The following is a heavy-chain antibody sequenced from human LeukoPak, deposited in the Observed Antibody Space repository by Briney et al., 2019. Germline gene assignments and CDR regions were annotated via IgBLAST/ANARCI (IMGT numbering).Heavy chain of an antibody. J-gene: IGHJ3*02. CDR3: AKDRRPSGWSHDAFDI. V-gene: IGHV4-4*07. D-gene: IGHD6-19*01. CDR2: IYTSGNT. Sequence: SETLSLTCTVSGGSVSSFYWSWLRQPAGRGLECIGRIYTSGNTNYNPSLESRVTMSVDTSKNQFSLKLTSVTAADTAVYYCAKDRRPSGWSHDAFDIWGQGTMVTVSS. CDR1: GGSVSSFY.